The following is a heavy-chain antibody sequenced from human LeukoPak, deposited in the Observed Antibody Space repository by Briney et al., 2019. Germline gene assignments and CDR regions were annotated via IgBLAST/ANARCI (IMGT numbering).Heavy chain of an antibody. CDR2: IYYSGST. Sequence: KSSETLSLTCTVSGGSISSYYWSWIRQPPGKGLEWIGYIYYSGSTNYNPSLKSRVTISVDTSKNQFSLKLSSVTAADTAVYYCARRRITMVRGVISYAFDIWGQGTVVTVSS. D-gene: IGHD3-10*01. CDR1: GGSISSYY. V-gene: IGHV4-59*01. J-gene: IGHJ3*02. CDR3: ARRRITMVRGVISYAFDI.